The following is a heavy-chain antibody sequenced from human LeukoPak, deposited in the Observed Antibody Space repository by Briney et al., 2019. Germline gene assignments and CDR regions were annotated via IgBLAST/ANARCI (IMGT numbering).Heavy chain of an antibody. CDR3: VRLALPYSSSTNYFDY. J-gene: IGHJ4*02. CDR1: GYSFTSYW. Sequence: GESLKISCKGSGYSFTSYWIGWVRQMPGKGLEWMGIIYPGDSDTTYSPSFRGQVTISADKSLSTAYLQWSSLRASDTAMYYCVRLALPYSSSTNYFDYWGQGTLVTVSS. V-gene: IGHV5-51*01. CDR2: IYPGDSDT. D-gene: IGHD6-19*01.